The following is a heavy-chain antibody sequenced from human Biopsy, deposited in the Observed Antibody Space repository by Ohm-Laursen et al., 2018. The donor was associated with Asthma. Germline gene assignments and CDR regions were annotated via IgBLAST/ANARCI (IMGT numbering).Heavy chain of an antibody. D-gene: IGHD3-22*01. CDR1: GFAVSRDH. V-gene: IGHV3-53*01. CDR3: ARGDSSNWSHYYFDY. Sequence: SLRLSCAASGFAVSRDHMFWVRQAPGKGLEWVSVIYSGGTSHTADSVRGRFTVSRDFSKNTLYLQMHSLRAEDTAVYYCARGDSSNWSHYYFDYWGQGTLVTVSS. J-gene: IGHJ4*02. CDR2: IYSGGTS.